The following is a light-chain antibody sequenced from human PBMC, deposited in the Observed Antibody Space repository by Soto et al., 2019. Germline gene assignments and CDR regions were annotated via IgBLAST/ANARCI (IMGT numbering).Light chain of an antibody. CDR3: AAWDDSLSGVV. CDR2: EVS. CDR1: SSDVGGYNY. Sequence: QSALTQPASVSGSPGQSITISCTGTSSDVGGYNYVSWYQQHPGKAPKLMIYEVSNRPSGVSNRFSGSKSGNTASLTISGLRSEDEADYDCAAWDDSLSGVVFGGGTKVTVL. J-gene: IGLJ2*01. V-gene: IGLV2-14*01.